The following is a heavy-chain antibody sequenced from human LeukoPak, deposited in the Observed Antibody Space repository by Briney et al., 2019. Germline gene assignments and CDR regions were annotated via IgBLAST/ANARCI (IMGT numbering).Heavy chain of an antibody. D-gene: IGHD2-8*01. CDR3: TRRANGRRYNWFDT. J-gene: IGHJ5*02. Sequence: ASVKVSCKASGYTFTSYDINWVRQATGQELEWMGWMNPHSDNTAYAQKFQGRVTMTKNTSISTAYMELSSLGSDDTAVCYCTRRANGRRYNWFDTWGQGTLVTVSS. CDR1: GYTFTSYD. V-gene: IGHV1-8*01. CDR2: MNPHSDNT.